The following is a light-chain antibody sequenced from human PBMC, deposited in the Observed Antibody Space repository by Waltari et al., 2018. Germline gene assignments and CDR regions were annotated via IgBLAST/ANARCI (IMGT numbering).Light chain of an antibody. CDR3: QQFFTYPWT. CDR1: QNVNKW. V-gene: IGKV1-5*03. J-gene: IGKJ1*01. CDR2: KAS. Sequence: DIQMTQSPSRVSSYVGGRVSITCRATQNVNKWMAWYQQRRGQAPKLLIYKASTLQSGVPSRFRGGGSGTGFTLTIDSVQPDDFVTYYCQQFFTYPWTFGQGTTVEVK.